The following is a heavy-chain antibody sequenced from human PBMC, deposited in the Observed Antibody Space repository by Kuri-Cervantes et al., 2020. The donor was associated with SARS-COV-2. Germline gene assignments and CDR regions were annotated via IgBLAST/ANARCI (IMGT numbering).Heavy chain of an antibody. CDR1: GFTFSSYS. V-gene: IGHV3-21*01. CDR3: ARESKYPMMYYYYGMDV. CDR2: ISSSSSYI. J-gene: IGHJ6*02. D-gene: IGHD3-22*01. Sequence: GASLKISCASSGFTFSSYSMNWVRQAPGTGLEWVSSISSSSSYIYYADSVKGRFTISRDNAKNSLYLRMNSLRAEDTAVYYCARESKYPMMYYYYGMDVWGQGTTVTVSS.